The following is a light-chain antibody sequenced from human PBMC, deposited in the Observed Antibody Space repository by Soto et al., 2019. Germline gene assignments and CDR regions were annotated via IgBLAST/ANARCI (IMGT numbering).Light chain of an antibody. CDR2: GAS. J-gene: IGKJ4*01. CDR1: QSVSSSY. Sequence: EIVLTQSPGTLSLSPGERATISCMASQSVSSSYVARYQQKPGQAPRLPSYGASSRATGIPDRGSGRGAGTDCTRTSSRLEPEDFAVYYCQQYGSSPLTFGGGTKVDIK. CDR3: QQYGSSPLT. V-gene: IGKV3-20*01.